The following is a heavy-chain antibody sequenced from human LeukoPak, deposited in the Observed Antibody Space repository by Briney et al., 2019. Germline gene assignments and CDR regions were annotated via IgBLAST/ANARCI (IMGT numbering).Heavy chain of an antibody. CDR1: GFPFSNAW. CDR2: IKSKTDGGTT. V-gene: IGHV3-15*01. Sequence: PGGSLRLSCTASGFPFSNAWMNWVRQAPGKGLEWVGRIKSKTDGGTTDYAAPVKGRFTISRDDSENTVYLQMSSLQIEDTAVYYCITGANWGQGTLVTVSS. J-gene: IGHJ4*02. CDR3: ITGAN.